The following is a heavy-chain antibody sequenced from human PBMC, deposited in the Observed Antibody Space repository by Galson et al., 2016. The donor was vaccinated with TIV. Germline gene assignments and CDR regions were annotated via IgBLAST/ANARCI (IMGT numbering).Heavy chain of an antibody. D-gene: IGHD3-10*01. CDR2: ISSGGTT. CDR3: ARRDVRGITVVRGVQYYFDY. V-gene: IGHV3-23*01. Sequence: LRLSCAVSGFMFERYNMNWVRQAPGKGLEWVSGISSGGTTYYADSVKGRFTVSRDNSKNTLYLQMSSLRAEDTAVYFCARRDVRGITVVRGVQYYFDYWGQGTLVTVSS. J-gene: IGHJ4*02. CDR1: GFMFERYN.